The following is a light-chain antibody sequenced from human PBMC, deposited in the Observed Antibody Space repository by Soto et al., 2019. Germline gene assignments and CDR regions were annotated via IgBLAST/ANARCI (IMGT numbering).Light chain of an antibody. CDR3: MQALQTPRT. CDR1: QSLLHSNGYNY. Sequence: DIVMTQSPLSLPVNPGEPASISCRSSQSLLHSNGYNYLDWYLQKPGQSPQLLIYLGSNRASGVPDRFSGSGSGTDFTLKSSRVEAEDVGVYYCMQALQTPRTFGGGTKVEIK. V-gene: IGKV2-28*01. J-gene: IGKJ4*01. CDR2: LGS.